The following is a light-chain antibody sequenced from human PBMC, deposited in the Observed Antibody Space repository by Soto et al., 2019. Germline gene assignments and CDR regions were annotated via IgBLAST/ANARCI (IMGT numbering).Light chain of an antibody. Sequence: DIQMTQSPSSLSASVGDRVTITCRASQSISSYLNWYQQKPGKAPKLLIYAASSLQSGVPLRFSGSGSGTDFTLTISSLQPEEFATYYCQQSYSTPWTFGQGTKVEIK. CDR2: AAS. CDR3: QQSYSTPWT. J-gene: IGKJ1*01. CDR1: QSISSY. V-gene: IGKV1-39*01.